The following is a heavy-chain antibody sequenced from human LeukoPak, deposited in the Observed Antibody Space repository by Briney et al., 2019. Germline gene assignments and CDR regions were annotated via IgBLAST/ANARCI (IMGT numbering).Heavy chain of an antibody. CDR2: IYPGDSDT. Sequence: GALKIPFKGSGYSFTNYWIDRVRQMPGKGLEWMGIIYPGDSDTRYSPPFEGQVPISADKSISTAYLQWSSLKASDTAMYYCASAVFGYCRSTSCYRSLSGAFVIWGQGTMVTVSS. CDR3: ASAVFGYCRSTSCYRSLSGAFVI. D-gene: IGHD2-2*01. V-gene: IGHV5-51*01. CDR1: GYSFTNYW. J-gene: IGHJ3*02.